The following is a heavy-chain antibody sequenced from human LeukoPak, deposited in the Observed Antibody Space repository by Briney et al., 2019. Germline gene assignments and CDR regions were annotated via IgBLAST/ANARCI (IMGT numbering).Heavy chain of an antibody. J-gene: IGHJ4*02. D-gene: IGHD6-19*01. CDR3: SRGSGWLSVY. V-gene: IGHV3-49*03. CDR2: ISGGTT. Sequence: GGSLRLSCTASGFTFGDYLMSWFRQAPGKGMEWIGFISGGTTEYAASVKGRFTISRDDSTSIAYLQMNSLTTEDTAVYYCSRGSGWLSVYWGQGTLVTVSS. CDR1: GFTFGDYL.